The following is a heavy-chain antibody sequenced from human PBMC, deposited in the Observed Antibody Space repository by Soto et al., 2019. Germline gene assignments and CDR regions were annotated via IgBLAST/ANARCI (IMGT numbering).Heavy chain of an antibody. D-gene: IGHD2-15*01. Sequence: SETLSLTCTVSGGSISRGGYYWSWIRQHPGEGLEWIGYIYYSGSTYYNPSLKSRVTISVDTSKNQFSLKLSSVTAADTAVYYCARGHTATYDYWGQGTLVTVSS. CDR3: ARGHTATYDY. CDR1: GGSISRGGYY. CDR2: IYYSGST. J-gene: IGHJ4*02. V-gene: IGHV4-31*02.